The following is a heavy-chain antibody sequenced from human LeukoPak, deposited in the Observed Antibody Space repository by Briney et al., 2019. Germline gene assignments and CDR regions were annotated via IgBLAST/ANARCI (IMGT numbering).Heavy chain of an antibody. CDR1: GGSVSRTTYF. D-gene: IGHD3-10*01. CDR2: INYSGST. J-gene: IGHJ4*02. Sequence: SETLSLTCTVSGGSVSRTTYFWSWIRQPPGKGLEWIASINYSGSTYYNPSLKSRVTISVDTSENQFSLKLSSVTAADTAVYYCARYVVYGSGKYYFDYWGQGTLVTVSS. CDR3: ARYVVYGSGKYYFDY. V-gene: IGHV4-39*01.